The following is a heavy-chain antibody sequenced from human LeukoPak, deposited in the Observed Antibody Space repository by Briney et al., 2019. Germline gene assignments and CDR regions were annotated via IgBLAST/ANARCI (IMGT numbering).Heavy chain of an antibody. CDR3: ATDGSKWNRGTHCDW. CDR1: GFTFRNYD. J-gene: IGHJ4*02. Sequence: PGGSLRLSCAASGFTFRNYDMNWVRQAPGKGREWISYISNSSGSIQYAVPVKGRVTISRDNAETSVYLQMNDLRAEDTAVYYCATDGSKWNRGTHCDWWGQGTLVTVSS. CDR2: ISNSSGSI. V-gene: IGHV3-48*04. D-gene: IGHD1-20*01.